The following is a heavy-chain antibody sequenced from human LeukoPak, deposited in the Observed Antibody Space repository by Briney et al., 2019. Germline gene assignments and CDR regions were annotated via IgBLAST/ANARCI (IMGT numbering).Heavy chain of an antibody. Sequence: GASVKVSCKTSGYTFTDYFVHWVRQAPGQGLEWMGGIIPIFGTANYAQKFQGRVTITADESTSTAYMELSSLRSEDTAVYYCASSIVVVPAAVPLGYYGMDVWGQGTTVTVSS. V-gene: IGHV1-69*13. J-gene: IGHJ6*02. D-gene: IGHD2-2*01. CDR3: ASSIVVVPAAVPLGYYGMDV. CDR2: IIPIFGTA. CDR1: GYTFTDYF.